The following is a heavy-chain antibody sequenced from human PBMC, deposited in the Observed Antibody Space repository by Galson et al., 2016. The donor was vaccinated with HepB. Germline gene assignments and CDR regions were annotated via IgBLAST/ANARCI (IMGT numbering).Heavy chain of an antibody. V-gene: IGHV1-18*04. D-gene: IGHD6-13*01. CDR1: GYIFASYG. J-gene: IGHJ4*02. CDR2: ISPKDGNT. CDR3: ARDWSGEQQVISDY. Sequence: SVKVSCKASGYIFASYGISWVRQAPGQGLEWMGWISPKDGNTNYAQKLQGRVTMTTDTSTRTAYMELRSRRSDDTAVYFCARDWSGEQQVISDYWGQGTLVTVSS.